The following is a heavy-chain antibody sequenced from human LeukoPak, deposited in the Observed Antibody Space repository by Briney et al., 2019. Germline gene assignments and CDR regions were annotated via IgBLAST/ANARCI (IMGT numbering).Heavy chain of an antibody. CDR3: ATRAVDMPTIRAFDI. D-gene: IGHD5-24*01. CDR2: IYSGGST. CDR1: GFTVNGNY. Sequence: PGGSLRLSCAASGFTVNGNYMSWVRLAPGKGLEWVSVIYSGGSTDYADSVKGRFTISRDNSKNMLYLQMNNLRAEDKGVYYCATRAVDMPTIRAFDIWGQGTMVTVSS. J-gene: IGHJ3*02. V-gene: IGHV3-66*01.